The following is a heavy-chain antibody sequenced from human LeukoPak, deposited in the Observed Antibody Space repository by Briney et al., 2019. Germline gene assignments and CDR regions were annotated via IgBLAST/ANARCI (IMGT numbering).Heavy chain of an antibody. D-gene: IGHD1-26*01. CDR2: IYRDGSS. CDR1: GRSFSSNY. V-gene: IGHV3-66*01. J-gene: IGHJ4*02. Sequence: PGGSLTLSCVGSGRSFSSNYMSWVGQAPGKGMEWVSVIYRDGSSYYAESVKGRFTISRDNAKNSLYLQMNSLRAEDTAVYYCARDRRTTSIVGALLIIDYWGQGTLVTVSS. CDR3: ARDRRTTSIVGALLIIDY.